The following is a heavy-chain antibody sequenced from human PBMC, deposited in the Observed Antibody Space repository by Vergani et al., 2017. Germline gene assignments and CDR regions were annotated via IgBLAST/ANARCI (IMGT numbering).Heavy chain of an antibody. CDR3: ARLSYDTTPYLQGGYDC. CDR2: ISARYPST. D-gene: IGHD3-22*01. CDR1: GFTFSTYA. J-gene: IGHJ4*02. Sequence: EVQLLQSGGDLVQPGGSLRLSCAASGFTFSTYAMSWVRQAPGKGLEWVSAISARYPSTYYADSVKGRFTISRDNSKNMLYLQMNSLRAEDTAVYYCARLSYDTTPYLQGGYDCWGQGTLVSVSS. V-gene: IGHV3-23*01.